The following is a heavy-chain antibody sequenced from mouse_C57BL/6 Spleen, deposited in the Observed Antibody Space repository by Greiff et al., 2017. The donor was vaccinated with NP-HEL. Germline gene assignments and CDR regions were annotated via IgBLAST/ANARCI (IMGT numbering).Heavy chain of an antibody. D-gene: IGHD2-4*01. V-gene: IGHV1-81*01. J-gene: IGHJ2*01. Sequence: QVQLKESGAELARPGASVKLSCKASGYTFTSYGISWVKQRTGQGLEWIGEIYPRSGNTYYNEKFKGKATLTADKSSSTAYMELRSLTSEDSAVYFCARSGYDYDGYYFDYWGQGTTLTVSS. CDR1: GYTFTSYG. CDR3: ARSGYDYDGYYFDY. CDR2: IYPRSGNT.